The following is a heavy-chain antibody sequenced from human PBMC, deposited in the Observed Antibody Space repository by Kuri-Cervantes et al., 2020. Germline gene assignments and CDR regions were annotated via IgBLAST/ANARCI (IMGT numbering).Heavy chain of an antibody. CDR1: GYSLGDYF. CDR2: VDPEDGET. V-gene: IGHV1-69-2*01. J-gene: IGHJ4*02. Sequence: ASVKVSCKVSGYSLGDYFIHWVQQAPGKGLEWVGLVDPEDGETMYAERLQGRVTITADAASHTYYMNLSYLRSEDTAVYYCARSGHRWGPAAIPEFDYWGQGTLVTVSS. D-gene: IGHD2-2*01. CDR3: ARSGHRWGPAAIPEFDY.